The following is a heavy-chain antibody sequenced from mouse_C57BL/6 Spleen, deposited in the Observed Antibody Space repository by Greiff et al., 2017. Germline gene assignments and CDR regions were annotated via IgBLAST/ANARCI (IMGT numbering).Heavy chain of an antibody. J-gene: IGHJ1*03. Sequence: QVQLQQSGAELVMPGASVKLSCKASGYTFTSYWMHWVKQRPGQGLEWIGEIDPSDSYTNYNQKFKGKSTLTVDKSSSTAYMQLSSLTSEDSAVYYCARGVLDWYFDVWGTGTTVTVSS. V-gene: IGHV1-69*01. D-gene: IGHD5-1*01. CDR2: IDPSDSYT. CDR1: GYTFTSYW. CDR3: ARGVLDWYFDV.